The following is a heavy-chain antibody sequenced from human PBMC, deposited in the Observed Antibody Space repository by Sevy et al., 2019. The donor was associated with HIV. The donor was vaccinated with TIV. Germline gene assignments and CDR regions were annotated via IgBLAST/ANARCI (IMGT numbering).Heavy chain of an antibody. CDR2: ISNSGTTI. CDR3: ARDSLGYYYYYGMDV. V-gene: IGHV3-48*03. J-gene: IGHJ6*02. Sequence: GGSLRLSCAASGFIFSSYEMNWVRQAPGKGLEWVSYISNSGTTIYYSDSVKGRFTISRDNARNSLYLQMNSLRAEDTAVYYCARDSLGYYYYYGMDVWGQGTTVTVSS. D-gene: IGHD3-16*01. CDR1: GFIFSSYE.